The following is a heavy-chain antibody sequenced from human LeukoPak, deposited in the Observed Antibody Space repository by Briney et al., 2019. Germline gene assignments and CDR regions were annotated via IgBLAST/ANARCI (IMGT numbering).Heavy chain of an antibody. J-gene: IGHJ4*02. V-gene: IGHV4-34*01. CDR3: ARGRMTVDY. Sequence: PSETLSLTCAVYGGSFSGYYWSWIRQPPGKGLEWIGEINHSGSTNYNPSLKSRVTISVDTSKNQFSLKLSSVTAADTAVYYCARGRMTVDYWGQGTLVTASS. CDR2: INHSGST. CDR1: GGSFSGYY. D-gene: IGHD4-17*01.